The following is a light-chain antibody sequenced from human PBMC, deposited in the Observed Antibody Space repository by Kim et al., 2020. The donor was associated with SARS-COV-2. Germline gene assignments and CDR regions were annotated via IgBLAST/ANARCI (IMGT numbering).Light chain of an antibody. CDR2: RNN. J-gene: IGLJ3*02. CDR1: QG. V-gene: IGLV10-54*04. Sequence: QGAAWLQQHQGHPPKLLSYRNNNRPSGISERFSASRSGDTASLTITGLQPDDETDYYCSAWDSTLNVWVFGGGTKVTVL. CDR3: SAWDSTLNVWV.